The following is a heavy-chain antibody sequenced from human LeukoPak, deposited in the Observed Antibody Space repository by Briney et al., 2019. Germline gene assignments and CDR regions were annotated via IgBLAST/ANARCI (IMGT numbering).Heavy chain of an antibody. V-gene: IGHV4-61*02. D-gene: IGHD5-24*01. CDR2: IYTSGST. CDR3: ARGWRSRYYFDY. CDR1: GGSISSGSYY. J-gene: IGHJ4*02. Sequence: PSQTLSLTCTVSGGSISSGSYYWRWLRQPAGTGLEWIGRIYTSGSTNYNPSLKSRVTISVDTSKNQFSLKLSSVTAADTAVYYCARGWRSRYYFDYWGQGTLVTVSS.